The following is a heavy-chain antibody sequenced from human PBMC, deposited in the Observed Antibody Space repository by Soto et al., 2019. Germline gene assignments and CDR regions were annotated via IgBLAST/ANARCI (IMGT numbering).Heavy chain of an antibody. J-gene: IGHJ5*02. D-gene: IGHD3-10*01. CDR3: AREAPGITMVRGVPIPPSNWFDP. CDR1: GGSISSGGYY. V-gene: IGHV4-31*03. CDR2: IYYSGST. Sequence: SGTLSLTCTVSGGSISSGGYYWSWIRQHPGKGLEWIGYIYYSGSTYYNPSLKSRVTISVDTSKNQFSLKLSSVTAADTAVYYCAREAPGITMVRGVPIPPSNWFDPWGQGTLVTVSS.